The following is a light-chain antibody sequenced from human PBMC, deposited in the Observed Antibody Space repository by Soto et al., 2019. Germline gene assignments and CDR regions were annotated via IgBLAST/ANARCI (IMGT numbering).Light chain of an antibody. CDR3: CSYTGSSTLV. CDR2: DVC. CDR1: SSDVGGYNF. J-gene: IGLJ2*01. Sequence: QSVLTQPASVSGSPGQSITISCIGTSSDVGGYNFVSWYQQHPGKAPKVMIYDVCDRPSGVSDRFSGSKSGNTASLTISGLQAEDEADYYCCSYTGSSTLVFGGGTKLTVL. V-gene: IGLV2-14*01.